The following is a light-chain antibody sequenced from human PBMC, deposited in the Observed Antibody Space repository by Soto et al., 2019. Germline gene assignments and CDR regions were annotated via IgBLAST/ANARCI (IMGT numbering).Light chain of an antibody. CDR3: QQRSNWPLT. V-gene: IGKV3-11*01. Sequence: EIVLTQSPATLALSPGERATLSCRASQSVSTYLGWYQEKPGQPPRLLISEASNRATGIPARFSGSGSGTDFTLTISSLEPEDFAVYYCQQRSNWPLTFGGGTKVEIK. CDR1: QSVSTY. CDR2: EAS. J-gene: IGKJ4*01.